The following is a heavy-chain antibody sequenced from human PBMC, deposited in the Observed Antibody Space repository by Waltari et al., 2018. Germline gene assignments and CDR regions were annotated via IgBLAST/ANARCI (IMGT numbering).Heavy chain of an antibody. Sequence: QVQLQESGPGLVKPSGTLSLTCAVSGGSISSSNWWSWVRQPPGKGLEWIGEIYHSGSTNYNPSLKSRVTISVDTSKNQFSLKLSSVTAADTAVYYCAREGGKRAAAPNWFDPWGQGTLVTVSS. CDR1: GGSISSSNW. CDR2: IYHSGST. CDR3: AREGGKRAAAPNWFDP. V-gene: IGHV4-4*02. J-gene: IGHJ5*02. D-gene: IGHD6-13*01.